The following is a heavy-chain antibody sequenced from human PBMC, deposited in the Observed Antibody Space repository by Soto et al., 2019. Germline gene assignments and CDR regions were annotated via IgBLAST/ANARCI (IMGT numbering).Heavy chain of an antibody. CDR2: IYYSGST. Sequence: QLQLQESGPGLVKPSETLSLTCTVSGGSITSSSYYWGWIRQPPGQGLEWIGSIYYSGSTYYNPSLKSRVTISVDTSKNQCSLKLSSVTSAVTAVYYCASPKIAVYHWFDPWGQGTLVTVSS. CDR1: GGSITSSSYY. D-gene: IGHD6-19*01. CDR3: ASPKIAVYHWFDP. J-gene: IGHJ5*02. V-gene: IGHV4-39*01.